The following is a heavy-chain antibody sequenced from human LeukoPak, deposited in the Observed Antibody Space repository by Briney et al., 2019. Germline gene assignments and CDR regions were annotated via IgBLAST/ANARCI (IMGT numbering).Heavy chain of an antibody. CDR3: ARDTDGSLDC. Sequence: GGCLRLSCAASGFTFSNSWMAWVRQAPGQGLEWVANIKQDESAKHYSDSVKGRFTISRDNAKNSLFLQMNGLRAEDSALYYCARDTDGSLDCWGQGTLVTVSS. CDR1: GFTFSNSW. J-gene: IGHJ4*02. D-gene: IGHD5-24*01. CDR2: IKQDESAK. V-gene: IGHV3-7*01.